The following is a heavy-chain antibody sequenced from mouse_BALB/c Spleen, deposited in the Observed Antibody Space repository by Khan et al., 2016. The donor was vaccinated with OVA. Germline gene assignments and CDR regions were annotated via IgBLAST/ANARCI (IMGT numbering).Heavy chain of an antibody. Sequence: EVQLQESGPGLVKPSQSLSLTCTVTGYSITSDYAWTWLRQFPGNKLEWMGYISYSGSTSYNPSLKSRIPITRDTSKNQFFLQLNSVTTEDTATYYGASIRFYYRYSFFDYWGQGTTLTVSS. J-gene: IGHJ2*01. CDR2: ISYSGST. CDR1: GYSITSDYA. CDR3: ASIRFYYRYSFFDY. D-gene: IGHD2-14*01. V-gene: IGHV3-2*02.